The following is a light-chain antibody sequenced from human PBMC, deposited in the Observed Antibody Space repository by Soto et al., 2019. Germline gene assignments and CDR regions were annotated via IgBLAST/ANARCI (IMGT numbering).Light chain of an antibody. CDR2: GAS. CDR1: QSVSSN. V-gene: IGKV3-20*01. Sequence: EIVMTQSPATLSVCPGERATLSCRASQSVSSNLAWYQQKPGQAPRLLIYGASTRATGIPDRFSGSGSGTDFTLTISRLEPEDFAVYYCQQYGSSPGTFGQGTKVDIK. CDR3: QQYGSSPGT. J-gene: IGKJ1*01.